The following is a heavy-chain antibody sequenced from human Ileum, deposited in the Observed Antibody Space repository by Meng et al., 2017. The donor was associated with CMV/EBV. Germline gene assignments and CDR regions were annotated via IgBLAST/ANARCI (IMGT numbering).Heavy chain of an antibody. CDR3: ARDTDSSGWYSQYDY. CDR1: GFTFSSYA. D-gene: IGHD6-19*01. V-gene: IGHV3-30*04. Sequence: GESLKISCAASGFTFSSYAMHWVRQAPGKGLEWVAVISYDGSNKYYADSVKGRFTISRDNSKNTLYLQMNSLRAEDTAVYYYARDTDSSGWYSQYDYWGQGTLVTVSS. J-gene: IGHJ4*02. CDR2: ISYDGSNK.